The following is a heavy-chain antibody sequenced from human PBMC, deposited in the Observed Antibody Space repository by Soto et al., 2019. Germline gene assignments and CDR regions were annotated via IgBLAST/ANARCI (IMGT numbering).Heavy chain of an antibody. D-gene: IGHD3-22*01. CDR3: ARAGMTVYSDSNEDAHDAFDI. V-gene: IGHV1-2*02. CDR2: INPNSGDT. Sequence: VQLVQSGAEVEKPGASVKVSCKASGYTFTDYYMHWVRQAPGQGLEWMGWINPNSGDTNFAQNFRGRVTMTRDTSISTAYMELSRLRSDDTAVFYCARAGMTVYSDSNEDAHDAFDIWGQGTMVTVSP. J-gene: IGHJ3*02. CDR1: GYTFTDYY.